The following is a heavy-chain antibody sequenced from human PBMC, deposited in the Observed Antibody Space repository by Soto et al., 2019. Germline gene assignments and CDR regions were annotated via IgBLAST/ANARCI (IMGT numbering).Heavy chain of an antibody. V-gene: IGHV1-69*12. D-gene: IGHD3-16*01. CDR1: GGTFSSYA. J-gene: IGHJ6*02. Sequence: QVQLVQSGAEVKKPGSSVKVSCKASGGTFSSYAISWVRQAPGQGLEWMGGIIPIFGTADYAQKFQGRVTITADESTSTDYMELSSLRSEDTGVYYCASAWGPSYYYGMDVWGQGTTVTVSS. CDR3: ASAWGPSYYYGMDV. CDR2: IIPIFGTA.